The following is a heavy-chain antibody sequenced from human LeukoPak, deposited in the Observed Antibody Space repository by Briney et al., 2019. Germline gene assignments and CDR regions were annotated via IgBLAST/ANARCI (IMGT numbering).Heavy chain of an antibody. CDR3: TRDPDDYGDYADAFDI. D-gene: IGHD4-17*01. Sequence: GGSLRLSCTASGFTFGDYAMSWVRQAPGNGLEWVGFVRSKAYGGTTEYAASVKGRFTISRDDSKSIAYLQMNSLKTEDTAVYYCTRDPDDYGDYADAFDIWGQGTMVTVSS. CDR1: GFTFGDYA. V-gene: IGHV3-49*04. CDR2: VRSKAYGGTT. J-gene: IGHJ3*02.